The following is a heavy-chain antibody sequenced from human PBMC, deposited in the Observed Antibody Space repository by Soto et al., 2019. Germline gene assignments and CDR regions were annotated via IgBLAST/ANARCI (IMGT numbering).Heavy chain of an antibody. D-gene: IGHD6-25*01. CDR1: GFTFSSNW. CDR3: ASQGRLPDDFDI. J-gene: IGHJ3*02. V-gene: IGHV3-7*01. CDR2: IKQDGSEK. Sequence: EVQLVESGGGLVQPGGSLRLSCAASGFTFSSNWMSWVRQAPGKGLEWVANIKQDGSEKYYVDSVKGRFTISRDNATNSLYLQMNSLRAEDTAVDYCASQGRLPDDFDIWGQGTMVTVSS.